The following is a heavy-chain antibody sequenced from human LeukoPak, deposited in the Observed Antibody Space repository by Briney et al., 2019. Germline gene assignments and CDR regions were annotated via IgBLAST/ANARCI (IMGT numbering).Heavy chain of an antibody. Sequence: GGSLRLSCAASGFTFSIYAMSWVRQAPGKGLEWVSAISGSGGGTYAADSVTGRFTISRDNSRNTLFLQMNDLRVEDTAVYYCARARGDGQMFGLWGQGALVTVSS. V-gene: IGHV3-23*01. CDR3: ARARGDGQMFGL. D-gene: IGHD5-24*01. CDR1: GFTFSIYA. J-gene: IGHJ4*02. CDR2: ISGSGGGT.